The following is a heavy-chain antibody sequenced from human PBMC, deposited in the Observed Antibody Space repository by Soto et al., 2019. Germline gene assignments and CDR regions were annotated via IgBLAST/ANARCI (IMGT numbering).Heavy chain of an antibody. CDR1: GFTLSSYW. D-gene: IGHD5-12*01. CDR2: INSDGSST. CDR3: ARDYRDSGYDSAGMDV. Sequence: PGGSLRLSCAASGFTLSSYWMHWVRQAPGKGLVWVSRINSDGSSTSYADSVKGRFTISRDNAKNTLYLQMNSLRAEDTAVYYCARDYRDSGYDSAGMDVWGQGTTVTVSS. V-gene: IGHV3-74*01. J-gene: IGHJ6*02.